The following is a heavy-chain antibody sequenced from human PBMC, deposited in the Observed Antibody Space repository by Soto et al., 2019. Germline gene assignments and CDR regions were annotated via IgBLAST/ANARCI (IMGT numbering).Heavy chain of an antibody. CDR1: GFTFSSYG. CDR2: ISYDGSNK. V-gene: IGHV3-30*18. Sequence: GGSLRLSCAASGFTFSSYGMHWVRQAPGKGLEWVAVISYDGSNKYYADSVKGRFTISRDNSKNTLYLQMNSLRAEDTAVYYCAKGHSIIAEAALDYWGQGTLVTVSS. D-gene: IGHD6-13*01. J-gene: IGHJ4*02. CDR3: AKGHSIIAEAALDY.